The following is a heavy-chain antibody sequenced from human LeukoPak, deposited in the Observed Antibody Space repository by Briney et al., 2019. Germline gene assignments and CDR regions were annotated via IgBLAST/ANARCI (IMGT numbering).Heavy chain of an antibody. Sequence: PGGSLRLSCAASAFTFSSYAMAWVRQAPGKGLEWVSTLSGTGGNTYYADSVRGRSTISRDNSKNTLYLQMNSLRAEDTAVYYCAKAWALTYLGGVDSWGQGTLVTVSS. J-gene: IGHJ4*02. CDR1: AFTFSSYA. CDR2: LSGTGGNT. CDR3: AKAWALTYLGGVDS. V-gene: IGHV3-23*01. D-gene: IGHD2-21*02.